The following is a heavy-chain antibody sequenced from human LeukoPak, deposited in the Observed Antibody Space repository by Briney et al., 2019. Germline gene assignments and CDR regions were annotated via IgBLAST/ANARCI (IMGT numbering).Heavy chain of an antibody. Sequence: ASVKVSCKASGYTFTSYYMHWVRQAPGQGLEWMGIINPSGGSTSYAQKFQGRVTMTRDTSTSTVYMELSSLRSEDTAVYYCARDSGYSSSWYPYYYSGMDVWGQGTTVTVSS. CDR3: ARDSGYSSSWYPYYYSGMDV. J-gene: IGHJ6*02. V-gene: IGHV1-46*01. D-gene: IGHD6-13*01. CDR2: INPSGGST. CDR1: GYTFTSYY.